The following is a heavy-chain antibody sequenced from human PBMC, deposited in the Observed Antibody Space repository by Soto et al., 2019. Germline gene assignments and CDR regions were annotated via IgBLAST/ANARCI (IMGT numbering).Heavy chain of an antibody. D-gene: IGHD2-2*03. CDR3: ARLVDIVVVPAGGAFDI. CDR2: IYPGDSDT. V-gene: IGHV5-51*01. CDR1: GGSFTSYW. Sequence: PGESQKISSKGSGGSFTSYWIGWVRQMPGKGLEWMGIIYPGDSDTRYSPSFQGQVTISADKSISTAYLQWSSLKASDTAMYYCARLVDIVVVPAGGAFDIWGQGTMVTVSS. J-gene: IGHJ3*02.